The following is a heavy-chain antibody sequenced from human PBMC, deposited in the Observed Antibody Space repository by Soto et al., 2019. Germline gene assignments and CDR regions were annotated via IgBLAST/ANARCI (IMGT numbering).Heavy chain of an antibody. D-gene: IGHD1-26*01. CDR1: GFTFSSYS. J-gene: IGHJ5*02. V-gene: IGHV3-23*01. Sequence: EVQLLESGGGLVQPGGSLRLSCAASGFTFSSYSMIWVRQAPGKGLEWVSGISGNSGSTYYADSVKGRFTISRDNSQNTLYLQMNTLRAEDAAVFSSAKAGQVGPTSILASWGPRPLVTFSS. CDR2: ISGNSGST. CDR3: AKAGQVGPTSILAS.